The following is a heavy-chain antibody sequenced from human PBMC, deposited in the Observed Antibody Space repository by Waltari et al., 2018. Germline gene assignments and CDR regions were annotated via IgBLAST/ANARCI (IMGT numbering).Heavy chain of an antibody. CDR1: GFTFTRSW. D-gene: IGHD1-1*01. J-gene: IGHJ6*02. CDR2: IKQDSSEK. Sequence: EERLVESGGDLVQPGGSLRLSCSASGFTFTRSWMIWIRQAPGRGLEWVADIKQDSSEKHYVDSVKGRFTISKDNAKRSLYLQMNSLRVEDTAVYYCARSDTGGTYYYAMDVWGQGTTVTVS. V-gene: IGHV3-7*01. CDR3: ARSDTGGTYYYAMDV.